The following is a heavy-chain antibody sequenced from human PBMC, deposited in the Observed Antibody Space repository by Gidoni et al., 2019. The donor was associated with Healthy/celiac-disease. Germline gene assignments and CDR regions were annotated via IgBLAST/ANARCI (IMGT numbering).Heavy chain of an antibody. D-gene: IGHD3-10*01. V-gene: IGHV4-31*01. CDR3: ARGRREYYYGSGSLGYFDY. Sequence: QVQLQESGPGLVKPSQTLSLTCTVSGGSLSSGGYYWSWIRQHPGKGLEWIGFHHCSGSTYYNPSLKSLVTISVDTSKNQFSLKLSSVTAADTAVYYCARGRREYYYGSGSLGYFDYWGQGTLVTVSS. CDR2: HHCSGST. J-gene: IGHJ4*02. CDR1: GGSLSSGGYY.